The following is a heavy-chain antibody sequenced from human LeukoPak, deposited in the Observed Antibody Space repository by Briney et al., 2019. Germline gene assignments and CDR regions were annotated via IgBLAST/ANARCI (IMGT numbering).Heavy chain of an antibody. D-gene: IGHD3-10*01. CDR3: ARSARFDYSDS. CDR2: IYYSGST. CDR1: GGSISSYY. J-gene: IGHJ4*02. V-gene: IGHV4-59*08. Sequence: PSETLSLTCTVSGGSISSYYWNWIRQPPGKGLEWIGYIYYSGSTNYNPSLKSRVTISVDTSKNQFSLKVRSVTASDTAVYYYARSARFDYSDSWGQGTLVTVSS.